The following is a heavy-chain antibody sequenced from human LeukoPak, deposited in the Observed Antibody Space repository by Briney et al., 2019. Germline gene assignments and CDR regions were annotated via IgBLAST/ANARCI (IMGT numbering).Heavy chain of an antibody. V-gene: IGHV3-7*05. CDR2: IKEDGSAK. J-gene: IGHJ4*02. D-gene: IGHD6-13*01. CDR3: ARDWGLVEAAGDY. Sequence: PGGSLRLSCAASGFTFSSYGMNWVRQAPGKGLEWVANIKEDGSAKYYVDSVKGRFTISRDNAKNSLYLQMNSLRPEDAAVYYCARDWGLVEAAGDYWGQGTLVTVSS. CDR1: GFTFSSYG.